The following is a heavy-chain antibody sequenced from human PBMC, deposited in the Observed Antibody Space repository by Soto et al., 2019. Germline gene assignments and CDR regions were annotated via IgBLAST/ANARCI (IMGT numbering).Heavy chain of an antibody. J-gene: IGHJ6*02. CDR2: ISATRSYI. V-gene: IGHV3-21*06. Sequence: GGSLRLSCAASGFTFSHYAMTWVRQAPGKGLEWVSHISATRSYIKYADSVKGRSTISRDNAKNSLFLLLNSLRVEDSAVYYCAIDPPNFYYYGMDVWGQGTTVTVSS. CDR1: GFTFSHYA. CDR3: AIDPPNFYYYGMDV.